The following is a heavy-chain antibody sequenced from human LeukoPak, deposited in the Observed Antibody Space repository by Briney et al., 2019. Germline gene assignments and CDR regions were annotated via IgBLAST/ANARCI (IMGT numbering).Heavy chain of an antibody. Sequence: GWSLRLSCAASGFTFSSYAMHWVRQAPGKGLERVAVISYDGSNKYYADSVKGRFTISRDNSKNTLYLQMNSLRAEDTAVYYCARDLRSLLLRHHYYYMDVWGKGTTVTVSS. V-gene: IGHV3-30*01. CDR2: ISYDGSNK. CDR1: GFTFSSYA. D-gene: IGHD3-3*01. J-gene: IGHJ6*03. CDR3: ARDLRSLLLRHHYYYMDV.